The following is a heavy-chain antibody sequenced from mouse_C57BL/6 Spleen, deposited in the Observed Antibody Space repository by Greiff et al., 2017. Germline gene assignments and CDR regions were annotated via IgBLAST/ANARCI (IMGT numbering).Heavy chain of an antibody. CDR3: ARDPTTVVASDYFDY. CDR2: IHPNSGST. J-gene: IGHJ2*01. D-gene: IGHD1-1*01. CDR1: GYTFTSYW. Sequence: QVQLQQPGAELVKPGASVKLSCKASGYTFTSYWMHWVKQRPGQGLEWIGMIHPNSGSTNYNEKFKSKATLTVDKSSRTAYMQLSSLTSEDSAVYYGARDPTTVVASDYFDYWGQGTTLTVSS. V-gene: IGHV1-64*01.